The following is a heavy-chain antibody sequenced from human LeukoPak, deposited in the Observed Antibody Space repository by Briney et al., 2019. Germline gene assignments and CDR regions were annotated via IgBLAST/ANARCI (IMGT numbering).Heavy chain of an antibody. Sequence: SETLSLTCAVYGGSFSGYYWSWIRQPPGKGLEWIGEINHSGSTNYNPSLKSRVTISVDTSENQFSLKLSSVTAADTAVYYCARGDDSSGYYDYWGQGTLVTVSS. D-gene: IGHD3-22*01. CDR1: GGSFSGYY. V-gene: IGHV4-34*01. CDR3: ARGDDSSGYYDY. J-gene: IGHJ4*02. CDR2: INHSGST.